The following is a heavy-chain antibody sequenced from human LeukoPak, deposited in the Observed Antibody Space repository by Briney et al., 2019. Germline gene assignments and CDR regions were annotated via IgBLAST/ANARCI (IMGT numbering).Heavy chain of an antibody. J-gene: IGHJ6*02. Sequence: SVKVSCKASGGTFSSYAISWVRQAPGQGLEWMGGIIPIFGTANYAQKFQGRVTITADESTNTAYMELSSLRSEDTAVYYCAREPRITIFGVVRRVYGMDVWGQGTTVTVSS. CDR2: IIPIFGTA. CDR1: GGTFSSYA. V-gene: IGHV1-69*13. D-gene: IGHD3-3*01. CDR3: AREPRITIFGVVRRVYGMDV.